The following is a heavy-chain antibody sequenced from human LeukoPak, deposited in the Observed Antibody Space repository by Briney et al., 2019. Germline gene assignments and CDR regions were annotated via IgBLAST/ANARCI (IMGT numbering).Heavy chain of an antibody. D-gene: IGHD4-11*01. CDR1: GGSISSGGYY. CDR2: IYYSGNT. J-gene: IGHJ1*01. V-gene: IGHV4-31*03. Sequence: SETLSLTCTVSGGSISSGGYYWSWIRQHPGKGLEWIGCIYYSGNTYYNPSLKSRVFISVGTSKNQFSLMLTSVTAADTAVYYCARGGRISNYPTWGQGTLVTVSS. CDR3: ARGGRISNYPT.